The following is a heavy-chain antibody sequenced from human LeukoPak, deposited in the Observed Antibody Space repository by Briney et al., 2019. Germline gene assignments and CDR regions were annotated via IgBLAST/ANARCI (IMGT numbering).Heavy chain of an antibody. CDR3: ARVGHDFWSGYQYYFDY. CDR2: IYYSGST. D-gene: IGHD3-3*01. V-gene: IGHV4-59*01. J-gene: IGHJ4*02. Sequence: SETLSLTCTVSGGSISSYYWSWIRQPPGKGLEWIGYIYYSGSTNYNPSLKSRVTISVDTSKNQFSLKLSSVTAAGTAVYYCARVGHDFWSGYQYYFDYWGQGTLVAVSS. CDR1: GGSISSYY.